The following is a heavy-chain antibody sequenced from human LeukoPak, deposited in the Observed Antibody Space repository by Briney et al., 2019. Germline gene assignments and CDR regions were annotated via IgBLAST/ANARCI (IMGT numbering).Heavy chain of an antibody. V-gene: IGHV1-2*02. CDR3: ASPYCSSTSCYSQAAFDI. CDR1: GYTFTCYY. Sequence: GASVKVSCKASGYTFTCYYMHWVRQAPGQGLEWMGWINPNSGGTNYAQKFQGRVTITRDTSISTAYMELSRLRSDDTAVYYCASPYCSSTSCYSQAAFDIWGQGTMVTVSS. D-gene: IGHD2-2*02. CDR2: INPNSGGT. J-gene: IGHJ3*02.